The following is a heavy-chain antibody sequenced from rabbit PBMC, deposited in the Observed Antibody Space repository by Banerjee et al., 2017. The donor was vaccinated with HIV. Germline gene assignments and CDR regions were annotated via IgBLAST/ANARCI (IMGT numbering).Heavy chain of an antibody. V-gene: IGHV1S40*01. CDR1: GFSFSSGYD. CDR2: IYAGSSDYT. CDR3: ARNAGYANGVSFL. Sequence: QSLEESGGDLVKPGASLTLTCTASGFSFSSGYDMCWVRQAPGKGLEWIACIYAGSSDYTYYASWAKGRFTISKTSSTTVTLQMTSLTAADTATYFCARNAGYANGVSFLWGPGTLVTVS. J-gene: IGHJ4*01. D-gene: IGHD6-1*01.